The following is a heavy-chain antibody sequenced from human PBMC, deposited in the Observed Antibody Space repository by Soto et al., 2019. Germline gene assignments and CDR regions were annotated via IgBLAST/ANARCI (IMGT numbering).Heavy chain of an antibody. D-gene: IGHD3-22*01. CDR3: ARGDGDYYDGNGYLGRH. CDR2: INSDGSRT. J-gene: IGHJ4*02. CDR1: GFTFSSYW. Sequence: EVQLVESGGGIVQPGGSLRLSCAASGFTFSSYWMHWVRQAPGKGLVWVSRINSDGSRTSYADFAKGRFTISRDNAKNTVHLQMNSLRAEDTAVYYCARGDGDYYDGNGYLGRHWGQGTLVTVSS. V-gene: IGHV3-74*01.